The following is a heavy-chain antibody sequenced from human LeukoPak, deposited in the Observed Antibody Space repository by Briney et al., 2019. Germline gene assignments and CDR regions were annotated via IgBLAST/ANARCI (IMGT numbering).Heavy chain of an antibody. CDR2: ISSGSTYT. CDR3: ARTSEGSTAATGTPFDS. V-gene: IGHV3-21*01. CDR1: GFTFSSYS. Sequence: GGSLRLSCTASGFTFSSYSMNWVHQAPGKGLEWVSSISSGSTYTYYADSVKGRFTISRDNAKNSLYLQMNSLRAEDTAVYSCARTSEGSTAATGTPFDSWGQGILVTVSS. D-gene: IGHD6-13*01. J-gene: IGHJ4*02.